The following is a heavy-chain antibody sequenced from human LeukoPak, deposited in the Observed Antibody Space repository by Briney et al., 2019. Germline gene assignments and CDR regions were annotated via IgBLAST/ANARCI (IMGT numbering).Heavy chain of an antibody. Sequence: SETLSLTCTVSGVSISSDDYYWAWIRQPPGKGLEWIGYIYHSGSTNYNPSLKSRVTISVDKSKNQFSLKLNSVTAADTAVYYCAKKLVDTPRTFDCWGQGTLVTVSS. CDR2: IYHSGST. V-gene: IGHV4-61*05. CDR3: AKKLVDTPRTFDC. J-gene: IGHJ4*02. D-gene: IGHD5-18*01. CDR1: GVSISSDDYY.